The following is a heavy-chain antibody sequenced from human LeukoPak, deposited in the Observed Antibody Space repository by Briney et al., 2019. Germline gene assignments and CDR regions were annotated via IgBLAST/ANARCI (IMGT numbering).Heavy chain of an antibody. CDR1: GFTFSNNA. J-gene: IGHJ4*02. Sequence: GGSLRHSCAASGFTFSNNAMSWVRQAPGKGLEWVSAIGGSDGRTYYADSVKGRFTISRDNSKNTVYLQMNSLRAEDTAVYYCAKEKTRVVTPGIDYWGQGSLVTVSS. V-gene: IGHV3-23*01. CDR3: AKEKTRVVTPGIDY. CDR2: IGGSDGRT. D-gene: IGHD4-23*01.